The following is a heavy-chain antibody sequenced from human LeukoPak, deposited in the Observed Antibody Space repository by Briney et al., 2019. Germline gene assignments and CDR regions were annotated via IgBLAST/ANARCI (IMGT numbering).Heavy chain of an antibody. CDR1: GFTFSNYW. Sequence: GGSLRLSCAASGFTFSNYWINWVRQAPGKGLEWVANINQDGSEKYYVDSVKGRFTISRDNAKDSLYLQMSSLRAQDTAVYYCARTYRNGDKFCSVYWGQGTLVTVSS. V-gene: IGHV3-7*01. CDR2: INQDGSEK. CDR3: ARTYRNGDKFCSVY. D-gene: IGHD5-24*01. J-gene: IGHJ4*02.